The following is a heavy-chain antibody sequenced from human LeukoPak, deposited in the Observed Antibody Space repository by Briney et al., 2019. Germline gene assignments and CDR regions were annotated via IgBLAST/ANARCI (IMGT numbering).Heavy chain of an antibody. Sequence: GGSLRLSCAASGFTFSDYYMSWISQAPGKGLEWVSYISSSGSTIYYADSVKGRFTISRDNAKNSLYLQMNSLRAEDTAVYYCARPVGSGSYFLGYYYYYMDVWGKGTTVTISS. D-gene: IGHD3-10*01. CDR2: ISSSGSTI. CDR1: GFTFSDYY. V-gene: IGHV3-11*04. CDR3: ARPVGSGSYFLGYYYYYMDV. J-gene: IGHJ6*03.